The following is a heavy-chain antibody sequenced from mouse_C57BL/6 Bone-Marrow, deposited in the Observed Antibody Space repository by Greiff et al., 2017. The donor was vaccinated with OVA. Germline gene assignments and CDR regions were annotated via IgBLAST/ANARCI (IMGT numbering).Heavy chain of an antibody. CDR3: AREIYDGYAMDY. CDR1: GFTFSSYA. J-gene: IGHJ4*01. Sequence: EVQLVEPGGGLVKPGGSLKLSCAASGFTFSSYAMSWVRQTPEKRLEWVATISDGGSYTYYPDNVKGRFTISRDNAKNNLYLQMSHLKSEDTAMYYCAREIYDGYAMDYWGQGTSVTVSS. CDR2: ISDGGSYT. D-gene: IGHD2-12*01. V-gene: IGHV5-4*01.